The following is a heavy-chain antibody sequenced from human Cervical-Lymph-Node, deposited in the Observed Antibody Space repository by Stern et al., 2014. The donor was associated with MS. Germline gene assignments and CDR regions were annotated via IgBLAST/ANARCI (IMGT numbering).Heavy chain of an antibody. CDR1: GFTFSDSY. V-gene: IGHV3-11*01. Sequence: QMQLVESGGGLVPPGGSLRLSCAASGFTFSDSYMSWIRQAPGKGLEWVSYMSSSGSTIYYADAVKGRFTISRDNAKNSLYLQMNSLRAEDTAVYYCARDLSEDYFDYWGQGTLVTVSS. D-gene: IGHD1-26*01. J-gene: IGHJ4*02. CDR3: ARDLSEDYFDY. CDR2: MSSSGSTI.